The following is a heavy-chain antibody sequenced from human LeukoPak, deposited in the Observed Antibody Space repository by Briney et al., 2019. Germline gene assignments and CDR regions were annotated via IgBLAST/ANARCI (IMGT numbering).Heavy chain of an antibody. CDR2: IYYSGST. V-gene: IGHV4-59*01. CDR1: GGSISSYY. D-gene: IGHD5-12*01. Sequence: PSETLSLTCTVSGGSISSYYWSWIRQSPGKGLEWIGYIYYSGSTNYNPSLKSRVTISVDTSKNQFSLKLSSVTAADTAVYYCARDSDYDSYYYYYMDVWGKGTTVTVSS. CDR3: ARDSDYDSYYYYYMDV. J-gene: IGHJ6*03.